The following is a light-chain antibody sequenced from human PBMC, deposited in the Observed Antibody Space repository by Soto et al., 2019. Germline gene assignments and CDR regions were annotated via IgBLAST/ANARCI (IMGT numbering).Light chain of an antibody. V-gene: IGLV1-44*01. Sequence: QPELTQPPSASGTPGQRVTISCSGSGSNIGSNTVNWYQQLPGTAPKLLIYTYNQRPSGVPDRFSGSKSGTSASLAISGLHSEDEADYYCAAWDDSLNGVLFGGGTKLTVL. J-gene: IGLJ2*01. CDR2: TYN. CDR3: AAWDDSLNGVL. CDR1: GSNIGSNT.